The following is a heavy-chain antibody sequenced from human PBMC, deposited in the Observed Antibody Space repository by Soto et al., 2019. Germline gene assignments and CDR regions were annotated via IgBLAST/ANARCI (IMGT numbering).Heavy chain of an antibody. CDR3: ARDTRYNWNYFDY. CDR1: GGPINSGEYY. CDR2: IYYSGST. J-gene: IGHJ4*02. D-gene: IGHD1-20*01. Sequence: SETLSLTCTVSGGPINSGEYYWSWIRQPPGKGLEWLGYIYYSGSTYYNPSLKSRVSISMDKSKSQFSLNLTSVTAADTAVYYCARDTRYNWNYFDYWGQGILVTVSS. V-gene: IGHV4-30-4*01.